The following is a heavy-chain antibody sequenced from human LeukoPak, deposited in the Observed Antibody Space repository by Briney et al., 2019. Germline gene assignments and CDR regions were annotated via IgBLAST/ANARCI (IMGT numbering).Heavy chain of an antibody. CDR1: GFTFASYS. CDR3: ARVSGRLERQSDLDY. Sequence: GGSLRLSCAAPGFTFASYSMNWVRQAPGKGLEWVSSFSGDSTYIYNAGSVKGRFTISRDNAQASLYLQMISRRADETAVYYCARVSGRLERQSDLDYWGQGTLVIVSS. J-gene: IGHJ4*02. V-gene: IGHV3-21*01. CDR2: FSGDSTYI. D-gene: IGHD1-1*01.